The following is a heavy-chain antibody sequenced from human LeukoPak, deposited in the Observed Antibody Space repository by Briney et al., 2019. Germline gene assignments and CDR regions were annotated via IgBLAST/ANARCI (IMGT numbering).Heavy chain of an antibody. Sequence: GRSLRLSCTGSGFTFGDHAMSWVRQAPGKGVEWVGFIRSKAYRGTTEYAASVKGRFTISRDDSASIAYLQMNSLRTEDTAVYYCARGPIQLWIHNAMDVWGQGTTVTVSS. CDR3: ARGPIQLWIHNAMDV. D-gene: IGHD5-18*01. J-gene: IGHJ6*02. V-gene: IGHV3-49*04. CDR2: IRSKAYRGTT. CDR1: GFTFGDHA.